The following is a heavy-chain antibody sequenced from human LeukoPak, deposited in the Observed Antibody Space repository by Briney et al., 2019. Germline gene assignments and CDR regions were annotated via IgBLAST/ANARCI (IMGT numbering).Heavy chain of an antibody. J-gene: IGHJ6*04. D-gene: IGHD2-2*01. Sequence: GGSLRLSCAVSGFTFSSYGMHWVRQAPGKGLEWVAVISYDGSNKYYADSVKGRFTISRDNSKNTLYLQMNSLRAEDTAVYYCAKEANIVVVPAARYYYGMDVWGKGTTVTVSS. V-gene: IGHV3-30*18. CDR1: GFTFSSYG. CDR2: ISYDGSNK. CDR3: AKEANIVVVPAARYYYGMDV.